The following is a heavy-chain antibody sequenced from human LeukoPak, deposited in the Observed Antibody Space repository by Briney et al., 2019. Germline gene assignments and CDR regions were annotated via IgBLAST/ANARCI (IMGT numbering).Heavy chain of an antibody. D-gene: IGHD1-14*01. CDR3: ARHRRNLNEDRFREGEPNFDY. J-gene: IGHJ4*02. Sequence: SETLSLTCNVSGDSVSSVYWSWIRQPPGKGLEWIGYIYYNGYTDYNPSLKSRVTISVDTSKNQLSLHMSSVTASDSAIYYCARHRRNLNEDRFREGEPNFDYWGQGTQVTVSS. CDR1: GDSVSSVY. V-gene: IGHV4-59*08. CDR2: IYYNGYT.